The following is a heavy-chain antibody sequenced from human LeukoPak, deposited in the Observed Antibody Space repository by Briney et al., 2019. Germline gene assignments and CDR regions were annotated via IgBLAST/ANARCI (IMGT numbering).Heavy chain of an antibody. D-gene: IGHD3-10*01. Sequence: GGSLRLFCAASGFTFSSYSMNWVRQAPGKGLEWVSSISSRSNYIYYADSVKGRFTISRDNAKNSLYLQMNSLRAEDTAVYYCARVGVYYGSGSYYSLIDYWGQGTLVTVSS. CDR3: ARVGVYYGSGSYYSLIDY. V-gene: IGHV3-21*01. CDR2: ISSRSNYI. CDR1: GFTFSSYS. J-gene: IGHJ4*02.